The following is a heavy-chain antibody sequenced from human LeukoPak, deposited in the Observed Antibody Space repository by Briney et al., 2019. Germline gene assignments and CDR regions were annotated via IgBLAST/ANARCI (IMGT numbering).Heavy chain of an antibody. D-gene: IGHD1-26*01. CDR3: ARVLNAELPFDY. CDR1: GYTSTSYG. V-gene: IGHV1-18*01. J-gene: IGHJ4*02. Sequence: GVSVKVSCKASGYTSTSYGISWLRQAPGQGVEWMGWISAYNGDTNYAQKLQGRVTMTTDTSTSTAYMELRSLRSDDTAVYYCARVLNAELPFDYWGQGTLVTVSS. CDR2: ISAYNGDT.